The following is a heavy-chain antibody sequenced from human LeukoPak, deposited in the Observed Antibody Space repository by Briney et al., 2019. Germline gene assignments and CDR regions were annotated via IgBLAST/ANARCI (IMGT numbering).Heavy chain of an antibody. CDR3: ARYMVTEYYYGMDV. V-gene: IGHV4-59*08. CDR2: IYYSGST. CDR1: GGSISSYY. D-gene: IGHD5-18*01. Sequence: SETLSLTCTVSGGSISSYYWSWIRQPPGKGLEWIGYIYYSGSTNYNPSLKSRVTISVDTSKNQFSLKLSSVTAADTAVCYRARYMVTEYYYGMDVWGQGTTVTVSS. J-gene: IGHJ6*02.